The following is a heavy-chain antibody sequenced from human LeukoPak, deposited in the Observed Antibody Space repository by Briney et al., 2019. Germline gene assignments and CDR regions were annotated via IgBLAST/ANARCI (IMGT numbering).Heavy chain of an antibody. J-gene: IGHJ1*01. D-gene: IGHD2/OR15-2a*01. CDR2: INPKSGGT. V-gene: IGHV1-2*02. CDR3: ARSTTPNENEYFEH. Sequence: ASVKVSCKASGYTFTGYFIHWVRQAPGQGLGWMGWINPKSGGTNYIQRFQGRVTMTRDTSISAAYMEVSRLRSDDTAVYYCARSTTPNENEYFEHWGQGTLVTVSS. CDR1: GYTFTGYF.